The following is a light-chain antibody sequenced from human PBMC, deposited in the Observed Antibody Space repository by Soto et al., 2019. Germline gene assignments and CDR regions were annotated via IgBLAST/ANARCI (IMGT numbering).Light chain of an antibody. CDR3: QQYNTYPWT. Sequence: DVQMTQSPSTLSASVGDRVTITCRASQTINNWLAWYQQRPGKAPTFLIYKTSTLETGVPSRFSGSGSGTGFTLTISSLQPEDFAIYYCQQYNTYPWTFGQGTRVES. J-gene: IGKJ1*01. CDR1: QTINNW. V-gene: IGKV1-5*03. CDR2: KTS.